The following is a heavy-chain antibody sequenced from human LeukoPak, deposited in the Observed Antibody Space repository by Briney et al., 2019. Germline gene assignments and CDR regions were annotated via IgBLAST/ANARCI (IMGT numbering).Heavy chain of an antibody. D-gene: IGHD3-10*01. J-gene: IGHJ1*01. CDR3: ARDTDYYGSGRHGYFDH. CDR1: GLSISNNF. V-gene: IGHV3-66*01. Sequence: GGSLRLSCAASGLSISNNFMGWARQAPGKGLEWVSLIYSGGSTYSADSVQGRFTISRDSSKNTLHLQMNGLRAEDTAVYYCARDTDYYGSGRHGYFDHWGQGTLVTVSS. CDR2: IYSGGST.